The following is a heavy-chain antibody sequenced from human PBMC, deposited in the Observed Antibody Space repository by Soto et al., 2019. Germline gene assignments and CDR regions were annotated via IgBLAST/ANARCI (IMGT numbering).Heavy chain of an antibody. CDR2: IDPSDSYV. J-gene: IGHJ4*01. Sequence: GESLKISCQASGYSFTAYWITWVRQMPGKGLEWMATIDPSDSYVDYSPSFRGHVTFSVDRSITTVYLQWNSLKASDSAMYFCTRRASSSFYHFDFWGHGGLVTVSS. CDR3: TRRASSSFYHFDF. D-gene: IGHD2-2*01. V-gene: IGHV5-10-1*01. CDR1: GYSFTAYW.